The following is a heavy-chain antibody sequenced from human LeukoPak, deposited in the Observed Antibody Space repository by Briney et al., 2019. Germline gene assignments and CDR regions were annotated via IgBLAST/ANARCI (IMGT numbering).Heavy chain of an antibody. V-gene: IGHV3-21*01. CDR3: ARGEYPAGFYYYYYMDV. J-gene: IGHJ6*03. Sequence: GGSLRLSCAASGFTFSSYSMNWVRQAPGKGLEWVSSISSSSSYIYYADSVKGRFTIPRDNAKNSLYLQMNSLRAEDTAVYYCARGEYPAGFYYYYYMDVWGKGTTVTVSS. D-gene: IGHD2-2*01. CDR2: ISSSSSYI. CDR1: GFTFSSYS.